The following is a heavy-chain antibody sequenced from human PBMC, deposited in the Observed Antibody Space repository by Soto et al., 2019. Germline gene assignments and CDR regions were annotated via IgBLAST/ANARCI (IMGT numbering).Heavy chain of an antibody. CDR2: IYSGGST. J-gene: IGHJ6*02. D-gene: IGHD3-10*01. CDR3: AREGLKELLWFGDKRGGAMDV. V-gene: IGHV3-53*01. CDR1: VSHRSSNY. Sequence: SLRLSFPSWVSHRSSNYRSWVGQAPGKGLGWVSVIYSGGSTYYADSVKGRCTISRDNSKNTLYRQMNSLRDEDTAVYYCAREGLKELLWFGDKRGGAMDVWAQGTTATAP.